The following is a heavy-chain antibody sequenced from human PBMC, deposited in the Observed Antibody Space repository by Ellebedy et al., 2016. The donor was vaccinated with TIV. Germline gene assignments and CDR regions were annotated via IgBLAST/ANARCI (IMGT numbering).Heavy chain of an antibody. J-gene: IGHJ5*02. V-gene: IGHV4-4*07. Sequence: MPSETLSLTCSVSGGSITSYYWSWIRQPAGKGLEWIGRIYSTGSTGGTNYSPSLKSRISMSVDRSKNQFSLKLTSVTAADTAVYFCARDPALPRGRFDTWGQGTLVTVSS. CDR1: GGSITSYY. CDR3: ARDPALPRGRFDT. CDR2: IYSTGSTGGT.